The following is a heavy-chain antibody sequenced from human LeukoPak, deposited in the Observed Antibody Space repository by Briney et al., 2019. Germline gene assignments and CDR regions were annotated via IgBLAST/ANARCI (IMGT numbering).Heavy chain of an antibody. J-gene: IGHJ4*02. CDR3: AREAAGQANRDHFHT. D-gene: IGHD1-14*01. CDR1: GFTFSSYG. Sequence: GASVKVSCTASGFTFSSYGISWVRQAPGQGLEWMGWISAFNGKSNYPQKFQGRVTMTTDTSTSTAYMELRSLRSDDTAVYYCAREAAGQANRDHFHTWGQGTLVSVSS. CDR2: ISAFNGKS. V-gene: IGHV1-18*01.